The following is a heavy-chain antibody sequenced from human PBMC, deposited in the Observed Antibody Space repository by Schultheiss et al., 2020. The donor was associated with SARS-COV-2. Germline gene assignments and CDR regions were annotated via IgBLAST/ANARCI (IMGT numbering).Heavy chain of an antibody. CDR3: ALPKAGRNAFDI. V-gene: IGHV3-21*01. CDR2: ISSSSSYI. Sequence: GGSLRLSCAASGFTFSSYSMNWVRQAPGKGLEWVSSISSSSSYIYYADSVKGRFTISRDNAKNSLYLQMNSLRAEDTAVYYCALPKAGRNAFDIWGQGTMVTVSS. CDR1: GFTFSSYS. J-gene: IGHJ3*02. D-gene: IGHD3-10*01.